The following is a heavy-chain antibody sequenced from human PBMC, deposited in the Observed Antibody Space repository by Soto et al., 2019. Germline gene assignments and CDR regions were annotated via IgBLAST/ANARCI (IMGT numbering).Heavy chain of an antibody. J-gene: IGHJ4*02. CDR3: ARGHSGYYLVDY. CDR1: GGTFSSYT. CDR2: IIPILGIA. Sequence: QVQLVQSGAEVKKPGSSVKVSCKASGGTFSSYTISWVRQAPGQGLEWMGRIIPILGIANYAQKFQGRVTITADKSTSTAYMELSSLRSEDTAVYYCARGHSGYYLVDYWGQGTLVTVSS. D-gene: IGHD5-12*01. V-gene: IGHV1-69*02.